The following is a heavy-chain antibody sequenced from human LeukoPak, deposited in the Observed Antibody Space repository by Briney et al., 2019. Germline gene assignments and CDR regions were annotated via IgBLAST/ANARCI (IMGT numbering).Heavy chain of an antibody. J-gene: IGHJ4*02. CDR3: ATGYNFDY. CDR2: ISYDGSNK. Sequence: GGSLRLSCAASGFTFSSYGMHWVRQAPGKGLEWVAVISYDGSNKYYADSVKGRFTISRDNSKNTLYLQMNSLRAEDTAVYYCATGYNFDYWGQGTLVTVSS. D-gene: IGHD5-24*01. V-gene: IGHV3-30*03. CDR1: GFTFSSYG.